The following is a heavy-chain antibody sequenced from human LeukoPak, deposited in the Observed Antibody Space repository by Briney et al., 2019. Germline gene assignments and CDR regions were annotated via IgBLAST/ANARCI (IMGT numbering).Heavy chain of an antibody. CDR2: IYSGGST. J-gene: IGHJ4*02. D-gene: IGHD2-8*01. V-gene: IGHV3-66*01. CDR3: AKWASSYAGSYLVH. Sequence: GGSLRLSCAASGFTVSSNYMSWVRQAPGKGLEWVSVIYSGGSTYYADSVKGRFTISRHNSKNTLYLQMSSLRAEDTAVYYCAKWASSYAGSYLVHWGQGTLVTVSS. CDR1: GFTVSSNY.